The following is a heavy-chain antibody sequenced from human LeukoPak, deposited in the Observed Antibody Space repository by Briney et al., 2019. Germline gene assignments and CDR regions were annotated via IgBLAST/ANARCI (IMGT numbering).Heavy chain of an antibody. Sequence: ASVKVSCKASGYTFTSYGISWVRQAAGQGLEWMGWISAYNGNTNYAQKLQGRVTMTTDTSTSTAYMELRSLRSDDTAVYYCAREKGAVLLWFGELRNYYGMDVWGQGTTVTVSS. CDR2: ISAYNGNT. V-gene: IGHV1-18*01. CDR1: GYTFTSYG. D-gene: IGHD3-10*01. J-gene: IGHJ6*02. CDR3: AREKGAVLLWFGELRNYYGMDV.